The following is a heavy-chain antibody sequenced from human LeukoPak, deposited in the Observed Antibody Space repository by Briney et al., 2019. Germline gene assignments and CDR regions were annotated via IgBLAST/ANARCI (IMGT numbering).Heavy chain of an antibody. CDR3: ARVRGGFDY. Sequence: SETLSLTCTVSGGSISSYYWSWIRQPPGKGLEWIGYIYYNGSTNYNPSLKSRVTISVDTSKNQFSLKLSSVTAADTAVYYCARVRGGFDYWGQGTLVTVSS. CDR1: GGSISSYY. D-gene: IGHD3-10*01. V-gene: IGHV4-59*01. J-gene: IGHJ4*02. CDR2: IYYNGST.